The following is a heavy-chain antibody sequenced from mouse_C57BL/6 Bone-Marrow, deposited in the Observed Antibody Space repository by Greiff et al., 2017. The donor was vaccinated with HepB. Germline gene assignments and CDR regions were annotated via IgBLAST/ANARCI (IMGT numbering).Heavy chain of an antibody. CDR1: GFNIKDDY. J-gene: IGHJ4*01. Sequence: VQLQQSGAELVRPGASVKLSCTASGFNIKDDYMHWVKQRPEQGLEWIGGIDPENGDTEYASKFQGKATITADTSSNTAHLQLSSLTSEDTAVYYCTTVREGAMDYWGQGTSVTVSS. CDR2: IDPENGDT. CDR3: TTVREGAMDY. V-gene: IGHV14-4*01.